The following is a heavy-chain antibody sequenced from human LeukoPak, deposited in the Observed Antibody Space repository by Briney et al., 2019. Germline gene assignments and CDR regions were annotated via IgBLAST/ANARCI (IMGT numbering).Heavy chain of an antibody. J-gene: IGHJ4*02. CDR2: IKQDGSEK. CDR3: ARVYSGYDDGAGFDY. CDR1: GFTFSSSD. D-gene: IGHD5-12*01. V-gene: IGHV3-7*01. Sequence: PGGSLRLSCATSGFTFSSSDMTWVRQSPGKGLEWVANIKQDGSEKYYVDSVRGRFTISRDNAKNSLYLQMNSLRAEDTAVYYCARVYSGYDDGAGFDYWGQGTLVTVSS.